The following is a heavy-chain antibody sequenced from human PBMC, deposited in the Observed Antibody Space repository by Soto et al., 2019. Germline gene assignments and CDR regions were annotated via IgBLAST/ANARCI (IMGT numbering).Heavy chain of an antibody. CDR1: GYNFTSYG. D-gene: IGHD5-18*01. V-gene: IGHV1-18*01. Sequence: QVQLVQSGAEVKKPGASVKVSCKASGYNFTSYGISWVRQAPGQGLEWMGWINTYNGNTNSAQKFQGRVTMTTDTSTSIGYMELRSLRSDDTAVYYCARDYSYGIFGYWGQGTLVTVSS. CDR2: INTYNGNT. J-gene: IGHJ4*02. CDR3: ARDYSYGIFGY.